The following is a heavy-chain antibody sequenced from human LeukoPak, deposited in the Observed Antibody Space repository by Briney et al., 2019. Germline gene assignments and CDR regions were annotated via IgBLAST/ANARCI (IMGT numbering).Heavy chain of an antibody. Sequence: GGSLRLSCAASGFTFSSYGMHWVRQAPGKGLEWVAFIRYDGSNKYYADSVKGRFTISRDNSKNTLYLQMNSLRAEDTAVYYCAKDRELGRWPQLRTPFDYWGQGTLVTVSS. CDR2: IRYDGSNK. CDR1: GFTFSSYG. D-gene: IGHD5-24*01. J-gene: IGHJ4*02. CDR3: AKDRELGRWPQLRTPFDY. V-gene: IGHV3-30*02.